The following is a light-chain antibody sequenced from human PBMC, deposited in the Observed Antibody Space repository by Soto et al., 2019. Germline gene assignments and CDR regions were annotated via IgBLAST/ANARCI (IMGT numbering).Light chain of an antibody. Sequence: QSVLTQPPSVSGAPGQRVTISCTGSSSNIGAGYAVHWYQQFPGTAPKFLIYANSNRPSGVPDRFSGSKSGTSASLAITGLQAEDEADYYCQSYDSSLSGDVFGTGTKLTVL. CDR2: ANS. V-gene: IGLV1-40*01. J-gene: IGLJ1*01. CDR1: SSNIGAGYA. CDR3: QSYDSSLSGDV.